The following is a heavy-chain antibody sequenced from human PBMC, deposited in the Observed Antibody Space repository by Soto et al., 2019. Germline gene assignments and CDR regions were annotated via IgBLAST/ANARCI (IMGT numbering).Heavy chain of an antibody. Sequence: EVQLLESGGGLVQPGGSLRLSCAASGFTFSSYAMRWVRQAPGKGLEWVSATSGSGGSTYYADSVKGRFTISRENSKNTLYLQMDSLRAEDTAVYYCANAIYDILTGYDRWGQGTLVTVSS. CDR1: GFTFSSYA. CDR2: TSGSGGST. J-gene: IGHJ4*02. D-gene: IGHD3-9*01. V-gene: IGHV3-23*01. CDR3: ANAIYDILTGYDR.